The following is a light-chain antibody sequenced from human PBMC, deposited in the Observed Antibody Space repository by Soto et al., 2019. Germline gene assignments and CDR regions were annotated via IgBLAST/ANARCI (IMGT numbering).Light chain of an antibody. J-gene: IGKJ3*01. V-gene: IGKV3-20*01. CDR1: QSVGSSY. Sequence: EIVLTQSPGTLSLSPGERATLSCRASQSVGSSYLTWYQQKPGQAPRLLIYDVSSRATGIPDRFSGSGSGTDFTLTISRLEPEDCAVYYCQQYVSSPFTFGPGTKVIS. CDR2: DVS. CDR3: QQYVSSPFT.